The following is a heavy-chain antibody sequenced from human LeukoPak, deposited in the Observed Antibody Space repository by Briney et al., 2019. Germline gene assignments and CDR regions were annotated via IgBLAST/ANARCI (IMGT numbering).Heavy chain of an antibody. CDR2: IYWNDDK. J-gene: IGHJ6*02. Sequence: SGPTLVNPTQTLTLTCTFSGFSLSTSGVGVGWIRQPPGKALEWLALIYWNDDKRYSPSLKSRLTITKDTSKNQVVLTMTNVDPVDTAAYYCAHQNVLLWFGEFQPTGMDVWGQGTTVTVSS. CDR3: AHQNVLLWFGEFQPTGMDV. D-gene: IGHD3-10*01. CDR1: GFSLSTSGVG. V-gene: IGHV2-5*01.